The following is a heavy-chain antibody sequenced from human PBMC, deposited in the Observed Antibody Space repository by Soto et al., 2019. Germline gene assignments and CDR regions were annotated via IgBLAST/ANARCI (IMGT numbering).Heavy chain of an antibody. J-gene: IGHJ4*01. Sequence: SETLSLTCTVSGGSIISSRYYWGWIRQPPGKGLEWIGSIYYSGLTYYNPSLKSRVTISIDKSKNQFSLKTNSVTAADTAVYHCARVTVRGLMVDFWGQGTLVTVSS. CDR2: IYYSGLT. D-gene: IGHD3-10*01. CDR3: ARVTVRGLMVDF. V-gene: IGHV4-39*01. CDR1: GGSIISSRYY.